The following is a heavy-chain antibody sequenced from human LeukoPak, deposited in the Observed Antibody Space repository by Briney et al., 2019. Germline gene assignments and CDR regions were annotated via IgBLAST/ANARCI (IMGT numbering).Heavy chain of an antibody. CDR3: ARAVNTPIYYFEY. Sequence: ASVKVSCKAFGYTFTSNYMHWVRQAPGQGLEWMGIINPSSGSTSYAQKFQGRITLSRDTSTSTVYMELSSLRSDDTAVYYCARAVNTPIYYFEYWGQGALVTVSS. CDR1: GYTFTSNY. J-gene: IGHJ4*02. D-gene: IGHD1/OR15-1a*01. CDR2: INPSSGST. V-gene: IGHV1-46*01.